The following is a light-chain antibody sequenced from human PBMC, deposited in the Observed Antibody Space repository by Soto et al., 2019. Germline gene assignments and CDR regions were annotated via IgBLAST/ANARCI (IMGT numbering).Light chain of an antibody. V-gene: IGKV1-9*01. CDR1: QDISSS. Sequence: DIQLTQSPSFLSASVGDRVTITCRASQDISSSVAWYQQKPGKAPKILMYAASSLESWVPSRFSGSGSGTEFTLTISSLQPDDFATYYCQQVNSFPPFTFGGGTTVEIK. CDR2: AAS. CDR3: QQVNSFPPFT. J-gene: IGKJ4*01.